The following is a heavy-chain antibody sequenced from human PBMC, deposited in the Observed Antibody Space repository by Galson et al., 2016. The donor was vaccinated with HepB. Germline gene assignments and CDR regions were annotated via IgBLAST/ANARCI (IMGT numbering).Heavy chain of an antibody. J-gene: IGHJ5*01. V-gene: IGHV1-3*04. CDR1: GYTFSVNA. D-gene: IGHD3-10*01. Sequence: SVKVSCKASGYTFSVNALHWVRQAPGQSLEWMGWIHTGNGNTKYSPQLEGRVTFTMDTSASAAYMELSSLTSEDTAFYYCAVGVHGSVPKWFESWGQGTLVTVS. CDR2: IHTGNGNT. CDR3: AVGVHGSVPKWFES.